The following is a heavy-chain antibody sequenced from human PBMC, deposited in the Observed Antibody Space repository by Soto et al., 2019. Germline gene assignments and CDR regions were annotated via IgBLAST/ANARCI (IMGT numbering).Heavy chain of an antibody. CDR2: VYSSGTT. V-gene: IGHV4-4*07. Sequence: SETLSLTCIVSGGAINSYWWSWIRQPAGKGLEWIGRVYSSGTTDYNPSLNSRATLSVETSKNQFSLKLSSVTAADTAVYYCARDIGSYAYGEGYWGQGIQVTVSS. J-gene: IGHJ4*02. D-gene: IGHD3-10*01. CDR1: GGAINSYW. CDR3: ARDIGSYAYGEGY.